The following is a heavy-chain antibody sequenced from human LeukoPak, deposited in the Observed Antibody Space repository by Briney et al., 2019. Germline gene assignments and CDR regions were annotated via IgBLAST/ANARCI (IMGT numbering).Heavy chain of an antibody. CDR1: GFTFDDYA. D-gene: IGHD6-6*01. V-gene: IGHV3-9*01. CDR3: ARDEEYSSSSFDY. Sequence: GRSLRLSCAASGFTFDDYAMHWVRQAPGKGLEWVSGISWNSGSIGYADSVKGRFTISRDYAKNSLYLQMNSLRAEDTAVYYCARDEEYSSSSFDYWGQGTLVTVSS. J-gene: IGHJ4*02. CDR2: ISWNSGSI.